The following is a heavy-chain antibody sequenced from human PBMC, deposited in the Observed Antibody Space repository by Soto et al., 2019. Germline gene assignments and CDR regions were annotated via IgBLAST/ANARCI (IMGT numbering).Heavy chain of an antibody. D-gene: IGHD3-9*01. J-gene: IGHJ6*02. CDR2: INSDGSST. V-gene: IGHV3-74*01. CDR1: GFTFSSYW. CDR3: ARDQSVFHYDILTGTYYYYGMDV. Sequence: GGSLRLSCAASGFTFSSYWMHWVRQAPGKGLVWVSRINSDGSSTSYADSVKGRFTISRDNAKNTLYLQMNSLRAEDTAVYYCARDQSVFHYDILTGTYYYYGMDVWGQGTTVTVSS.